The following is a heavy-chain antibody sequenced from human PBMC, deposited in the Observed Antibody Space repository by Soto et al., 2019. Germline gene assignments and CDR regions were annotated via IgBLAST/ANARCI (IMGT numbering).Heavy chain of an antibody. Sequence: PSETLSLTCTVSGGSISSSSYYWGWIRQPPGKGLEWIGSIYYSGSTYYNPSLKSRVTISVDTSKNQFSLKLSSVTAADTAVYYCARPRAMVRGEQKSYYNHYRMDVWGQGTTVT. CDR3: ARPRAMVRGEQKSYYNHYRMDV. J-gene: IGHJ6*02. V-gene: IGHV4-39*01. CDR2: IYYSGST. CDR1: GGSISSSSYY. D-gene: IGHD3-10*01.